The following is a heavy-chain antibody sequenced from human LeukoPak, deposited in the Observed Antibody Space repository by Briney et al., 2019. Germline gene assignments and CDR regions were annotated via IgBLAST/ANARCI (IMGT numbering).Heavy chain of an antibody. CDR2: IYTSGTT. D-gene: IGHD1-26*01. J-gene: IGHJ4*02. CDR3: TRGGELMNF. CDR1: GASVNSGNYY. V-gene: IGHV4-61*02. Sequence: PSETLSLTCTVSGASVNSGNYYWTWIRQPAGKRLEWIGRIYTSGTTNYNPSLKSRVTISIDASKNQFSLRLSSVTAADTAVYYCTRGGELMNFWGQGTLVTVSS.